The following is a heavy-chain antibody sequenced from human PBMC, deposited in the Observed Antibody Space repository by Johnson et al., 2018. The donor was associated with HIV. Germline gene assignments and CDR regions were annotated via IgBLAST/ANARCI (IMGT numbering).Heavy chain of an antibody. Sequence: QVQLVESGGGLVQPGGSLRLSCAASGFTFSSFAMHWVRQAPGKGLEWMAFISYDGSNKYFTDSVRGRFTISRDNSKNTLYLQMNSLRAEDTAVYYCARAWVNYYDSPDAFDIWGQGTMVTVSS. CDR3: ARAWVNYYDSPDAFDI. V-gene: IGHV3-30*14. CDR1: GFTFSSFA. D-gene: IGHD3-22*01. CDR2: ISYDGSNK. J-gene: IGHJ3*02.